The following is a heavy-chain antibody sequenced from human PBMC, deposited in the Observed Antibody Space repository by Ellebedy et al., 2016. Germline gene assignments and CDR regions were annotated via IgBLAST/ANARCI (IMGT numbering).Heavy chain of an antibody. CDR3: ARHSGGLGPFDF. CDR2: IYPSDSES. V-gene: IGHV5-51*01. CDR1: GYSFTSYW. J-gene: IGHJ4*02. Sequence: ASVKVSCKGSGYSFTSYWISWVRQMPGKGLEWMGIIYPSDSESRYSRSFQGQVTISVDKSISTAFLQWSSLQASDTAMYYCARHSGGLGPFDFWGQGTQVAVSS. D-gene: IGHD3-16*01.